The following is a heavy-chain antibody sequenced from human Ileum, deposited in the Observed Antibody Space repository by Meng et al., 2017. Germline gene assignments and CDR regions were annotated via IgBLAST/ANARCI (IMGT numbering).Heavy chain of an antibody. J-gene: IGHJ4*02. CDR3: ARHEFSSKVYFDY. D-gene: IGHD6-6*01. V-gene: IGHV4-59*01. CDR1: RGSISGYY. CDR2: VFFSGST. Sequence: GSLRLSCTVSRGSISGYYWSWIRQTPEKGLEWLGYVFFSGSTFYNPSLRSRLSLSLDTSKSLLSLSLASLTAADTAVYYCARHEFSSKVYFDYWGQGIRVTGSS.